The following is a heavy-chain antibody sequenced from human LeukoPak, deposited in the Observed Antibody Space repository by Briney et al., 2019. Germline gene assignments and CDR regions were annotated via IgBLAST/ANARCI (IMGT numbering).Heavy chain of an antibody. J-gene: IGHJ4*02. V-gene: IGHV3-33*06. CDR2: IWYDGSNK. D-gene: IGHD1-26*01. CDR1: GFTFSSYG. Sequence: PGGSLRLSCAASGFTFSSYGMHWVRQAPGKGLEWVAVIWYDGSNKYYADSVKGRFTISRDNFKNTVYLQMNSLRAEDTAVYYCAKLWRGSHPRYFDHWGQGTLVTVSS. CDR3: AKLWRGSHPRYFDH.